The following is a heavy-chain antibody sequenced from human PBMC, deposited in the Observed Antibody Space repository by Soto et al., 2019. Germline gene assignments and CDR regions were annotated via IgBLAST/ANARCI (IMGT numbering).Heavy chain of an antibody. V-gene: IGHV4-61*01. Sequence: SETLSLTCTVSGGSVSSGSYYWSWIRQPPGKGLEWIGYIYYSGSTNYNPSLKSRVTISVDTSKNQFSLKLSSVTAADTAVYYCVRDGGRGGSNWGHGTLVTVSS. D-gene: IGHD1-26*01. CDR3: VRDGGRGGSN. J-gene: IGHJ4*01. CDR1: GGSVSSGSYY. CDR2: IYYSGST.